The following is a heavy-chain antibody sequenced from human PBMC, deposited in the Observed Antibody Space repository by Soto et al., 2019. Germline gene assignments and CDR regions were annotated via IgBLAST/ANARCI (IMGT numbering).Heavy chain of an antibody. D-gene: IGHD6-19*01. J-gene: IGHJ6*02. V-gene: IGHV3-23*01. CDR1: GFTFRNYG. CDR2: ITGNGGST. CDR3: AKDQFSSGWYNDYYNGFDG. Sequence: GGSLRLSCAASGFTFRNYGMTWVRQAPGKGLEWVSAITGNGGSTYYADPVTGRFTISRDNSRNTLFLQMNSLRAEDTAVYFCAKDQFSSGWYNDYYNGFDGWGRGTTVTVSS.